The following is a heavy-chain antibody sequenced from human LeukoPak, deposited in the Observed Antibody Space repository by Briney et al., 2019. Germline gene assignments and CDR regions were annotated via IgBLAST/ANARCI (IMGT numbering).Heavy chain of an antibody. CDR1: GFTFSSYE. D-gene: IGHD3-10*02. CDR2: ISSSVSTI. Sequence: GGSLRLSCAASGFTFSSYEMNWVRQAPGKGLEGVSYISSSVSTIYYADSVKGRFTISRDNAKHSLYLQMNSLRAEDTAVYYCAELGITMIGGVWGKGTTVTISS. V-gene: IGHV3-48*03. J-gene: IGHJ6*04. CDR3: AELGITMIGGV.